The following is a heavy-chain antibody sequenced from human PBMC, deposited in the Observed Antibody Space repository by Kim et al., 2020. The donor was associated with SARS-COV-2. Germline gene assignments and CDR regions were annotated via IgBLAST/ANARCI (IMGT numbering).Heavy chain of an antibody. CDR2: IYYSGST. J-gene: IGHJ5*02. D-gene: IGHD2-15*01. Sequence: SETLSLTCTVSGGSISSSSYYWGWIRQPPGKGLEWIGSIYYSGSTYYNPSLKSRVTISVDTSKNQFSLKLSSVTAADTAVYYCASHPSRSRGLLRGYWFDPWGQGTLVTVSS. CDR3: ASHPSRSRGLLRGYWFDP. V-gene: IGHV4-39*01. CDR1: GGSISSSSYY.